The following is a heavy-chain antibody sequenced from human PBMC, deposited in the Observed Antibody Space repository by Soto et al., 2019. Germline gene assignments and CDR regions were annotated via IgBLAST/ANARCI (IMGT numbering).Heavy chain of an antibody. CDR3: ARHGVLRYFDWLPNFDY. CDR2: IYYSGST. J-gene: IGHJ4*02. Sequence: PSETLSLTCTVSGGSISSYYWSWIRKPPGKGLEWIGYIYYSGSTNYNPSLKSRVTISVDTSKNQFSLKLSSVTAADTAVYYCARHGVLRYFDWLPNFDYWGQGTLVTVSS. CDR1: GGSISSYY. V-gene: IGHV4-59*08. D-gene: IGHD3-9*01.